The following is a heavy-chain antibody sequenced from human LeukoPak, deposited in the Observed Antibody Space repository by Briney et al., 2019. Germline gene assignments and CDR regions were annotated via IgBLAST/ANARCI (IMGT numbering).Heavy chain of an antibody. Sequence: GGSLRLSCAASGFTFRSSAMSWLRQGLGRGLEWVATISGSGRSTYYADSVRGRFTISSDDSTNTLYLQMNSLRAEDTAIYYCANDPGETWGQGTLVTVSP. J-gene: IGHJ5*02. CDR2: ISGSGRST. CDR1: GFTFRSSA. CDR3: ANDPGET. V-gene: IGHV3-23*01.